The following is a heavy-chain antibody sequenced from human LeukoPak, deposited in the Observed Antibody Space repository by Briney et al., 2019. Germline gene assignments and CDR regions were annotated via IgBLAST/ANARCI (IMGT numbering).Heavy chain of an antibody. CDR2: INHSGST. Sequence: SETLSLTCAVYGGSFSGYYWSWIRQPPGKGLXXXXXINHSGSTNYNPSLKSRVTISVDTSKNQFSLKLSSVTAADTAVYYCARPGYSGYDRRLYYFDYWGQGTLVTVSS. J-gene: IGHJ4*02. CDR1: GGSFSGYY. V-gene: IGHV4-34*01. D-gene: IGHD5-12*01. CDR3: ARPGYSGYDRRLYYFDY.